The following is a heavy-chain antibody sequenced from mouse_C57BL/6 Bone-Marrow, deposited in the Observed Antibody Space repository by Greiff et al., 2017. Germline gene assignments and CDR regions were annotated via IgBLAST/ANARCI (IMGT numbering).Heavy chain of an antibody. CDR1: GFNIKDYY. D-gene: IGHD1-1*01. J-gene: IGHJ3*01. V-gene: IGHV14-1*01. Sequence: EVQLVESGAELVRPGASVKLSCTASGFNIKDYYMHWVKQRPEQGLEWIGRINPEDGDTEYAPKFQGKATTTADTSSNTAYLQLSSLTSEDTAVYYCTTDYYGSSSWFAYWGQRTLVTVSA. CDR2: INPEDGDT. CDR3: TTDYYGSSSWFAY.